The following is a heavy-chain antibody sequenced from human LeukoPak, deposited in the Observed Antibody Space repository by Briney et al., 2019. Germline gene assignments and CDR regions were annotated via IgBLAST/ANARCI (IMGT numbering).Heavy chain of an antibody. J-gene: IGHJ5*02. CDR1: GYTFTGYY. D-gene: IGHD6-19*01. V-gene: IGHV1-2*06. CDR3: ARDHSYSSGWFAWFDP. CDR2: INPNSGGT. Sequence: GASVKVSCKASGYTFTGYYMHWVRQAPGQGLEWMGRINPNSGGTNYAQKFQGRVTMTRDTSISTAYMELSRLRSDDTAVYYCARDHSYSSGWFAWFDPWGQGTLVTVSS.